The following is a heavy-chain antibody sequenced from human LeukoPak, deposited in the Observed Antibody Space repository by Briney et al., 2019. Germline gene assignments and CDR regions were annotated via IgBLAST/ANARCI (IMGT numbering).Heavy chain of an antibody. Sequence: GGSLRLSCVASGFTFSHYYMSWVRQAPGQGLEWVAHTNQDGSVEFHVDSVKGRFTISRDNAKNSLYLQMNSLRADDTAVYYCARDYYGSHDYWGQGTLVTVSS. D-gene: IGHD3-10*01. CDR3: ARDYYGSHDY. CDR1: GFTFSHYY. J-gene: IGHJ4*02. V-gene: IGHV3-7*01. CDR2: TNQDGSVE.